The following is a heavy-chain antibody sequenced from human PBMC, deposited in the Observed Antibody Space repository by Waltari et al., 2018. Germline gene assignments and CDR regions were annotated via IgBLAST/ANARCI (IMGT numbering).Heavy chain of an antibody. V-gene: IGHV3-23*04. D-gene: IGHD1-26*01. CDR2: MSGGGGIT. Sequence: EVQLVESGGGLVQPGGSLRLSCEASGFTFGRSAMTWVRQVPGKGLEWLSAMSGGGGITYYADSVQGRFIISRDPSKNTLFLQLNSLRVEDTAVYFCAKTLSDPSVGGLDVWGQGTPVTVSS. CDR1: GFTFGRSA. J-gene: IGHJ6*02. CDR3: AKTLSDPSVGGLDV.